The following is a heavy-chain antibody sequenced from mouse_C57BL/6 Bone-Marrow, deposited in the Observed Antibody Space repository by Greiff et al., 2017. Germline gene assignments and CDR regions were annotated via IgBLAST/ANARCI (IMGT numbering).Heavy chain of an antibody. D-gene: IGHD2-13*01. CDR2: IDPEDGET. CDR3: AWVNPYAMDY. CDR1: GFNIKDYY. V-gene: IGHV14-2*01. Sequence: EVQLQESGAELVKPGASVKLSCTASGFNIKDYYMHWVKQRTEQGLEWIGRIDPEDGETEYASKFQGKATITADTSSNTAYLQLSSLTSEDTAVYYCAWVNPYAMDYWGQGTSVTVSS. J-gene: IGHJ4*01.